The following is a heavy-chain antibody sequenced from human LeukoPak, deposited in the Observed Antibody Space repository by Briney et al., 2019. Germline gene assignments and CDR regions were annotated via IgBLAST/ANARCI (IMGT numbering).Heavy chain of an antibody. CDR1: GFTFSSYG. CDR2: IWYDGSNK. D-gene: IGHD4-17*01. V-gene: IGHV3-33*01. J-gene: IGHJ4*02. CDR3: AREGTTDPHFDY. Sequence: GGSLRLSCAASGFTFSSYGMHWVRQAPGKGLEWVAVIWYDGSNKYYADSVKGRFTISRDNSKNTLYLQMNSLRAEDTAVYYCAREGTTDPHFDYWGQGTLVTVSS.